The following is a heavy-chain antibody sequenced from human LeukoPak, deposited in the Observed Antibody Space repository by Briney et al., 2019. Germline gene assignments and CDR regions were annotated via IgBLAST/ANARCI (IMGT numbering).Heavy chain of an antibody. V-gene: IGHV3-23*01. CDR3: TRQDPSRSGWYP. Sequence: GGSLRLSCAACGFTFSNCAMSWVRQAPGKGLEWVSAISNSGGRTYYADSVKGRFAISRDDSKNTMGLRMSSLRADDTAVYYCTRQDPSRSGWYPWGQGTLVTVSS. CDR1: GFTFSNCA. CDR2: ISNSGGRT. D-gene: IGHD6-13*01. J-gene: IGHJ5*02.